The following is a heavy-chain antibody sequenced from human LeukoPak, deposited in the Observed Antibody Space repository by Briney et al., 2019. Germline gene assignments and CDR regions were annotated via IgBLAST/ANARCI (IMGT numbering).Heavy chain of an antibody. CDR3: ARETYYDFWGNYYYYYMDV. V-gene: IGHV4-39*07. J-gene: IGHJ6*03. D-gene: IGHD3-3*01. CDR2: IYYSGST. Sequence: SETLSLTCTVSGGSISSSSYYWGWIRQPPGKGLEWIGSIYYSGSTYYNPSLKSRVTISVDTSKNQFSLKLSSVTAADTAVYYCARETYYDFWGNYYYYYMDVWGKGTTVTVSS. CDR1: GGSISSSSYY.